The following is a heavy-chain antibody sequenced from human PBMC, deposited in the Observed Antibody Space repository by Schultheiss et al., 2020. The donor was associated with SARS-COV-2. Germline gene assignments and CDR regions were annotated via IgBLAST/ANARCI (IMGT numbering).Heavy chain of an antibody. D-gene: IGHD3-10*01. CDR3: ARESLVQGVIYT. Sequence: SETLSLTCAVSGGSISSGGYSWSWIRQPPGKGLEWIGYIYHSGSTNYNPSLKSRVTMSVDTSKNQFSLKLSSVTAADTAVYYCARESLVQGVIYTWGQGTLVTVSS. CDR2: IYHSGST. CDR1: GGSISSGGYS. J-gene: IGHJ5*02. V-gene: IGHV4-30-2*01.